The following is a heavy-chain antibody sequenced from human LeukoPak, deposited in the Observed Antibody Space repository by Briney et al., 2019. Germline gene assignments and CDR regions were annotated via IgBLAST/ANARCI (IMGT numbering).Heavy chain of an antibody. Sequence: GGSLRLSCAASGFTFSSYWMTWFRQAPGKGLEWVANIKQDGSEKYYVDSVKGRFTISRDNAKNSLYLQMNSLRAEDTAVYYCARDRRYGGNSLYYFDYWGQGALVTVSS. J-gene: IGHJ4*02. V-gene: IGHV3-7*01. CDR1: GFTFSSYW. CDR3: ARDRRYGGNSLYYFDY. D-gene: IGHD4-23*01. CDR2: IKQDGSEK.